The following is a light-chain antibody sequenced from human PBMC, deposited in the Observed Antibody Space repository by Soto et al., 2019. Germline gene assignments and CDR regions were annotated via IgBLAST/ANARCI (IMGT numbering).Light chain of an antibody. CDR1: SSDIGAYSY. V-gene: IGLV2-8*01. CDR3: SSYAGSNNFV. CDR2: EVS. Sequence: QSALTQPPSASGSPGQSVTISGTGTSSDIGAYSYVSWDQQHPGKAPKLMISEVSRRPSGVPERFSGSKSGNTASLTVSGLQADDEAHYYCSSYAGSNNFVFGTGTKLTVL. J-gene: IGLJ1*01.